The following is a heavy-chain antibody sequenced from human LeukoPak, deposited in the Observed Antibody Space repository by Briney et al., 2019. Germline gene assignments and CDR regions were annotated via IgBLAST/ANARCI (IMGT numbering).Heavy chain of an antibody. J-gene: IGHJ4*02. V-gene: IGHV7-4-1*02. Sequence: ASVKVSCKASGYTFTSYAMNWVRQAPGQGLEWMGWINTNTGNPTYAQGFTGRFVFSLDTSVSTAYLQISSLKAEDTAVYFCARDRNPSGGWELRSLNYWGQGSLVTVSS. CDR2: INTNTGNP. D-gene: IGHD1-26*01. CDR1: GYTFTSYA. CDR3: ARDRNPSGGWELRSLNY.